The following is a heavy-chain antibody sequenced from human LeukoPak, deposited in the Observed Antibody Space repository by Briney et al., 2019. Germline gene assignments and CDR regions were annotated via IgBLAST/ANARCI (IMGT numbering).Heavy chain of an antibody. CDR3: AKEIGTMIVVVTTASGYFDY. CDR2: ISGSGGST. Sequence: GGSLRLSCAASGFTFSSYAMSWVRQAPGKGLEWVSAISGSGGSTYYADSVKGRFTISRDNSKNTLYLQMNSLRAEDTAVYYCAKEIGTMIVVVTTASGYFDYWGQGTLVTVSS. V-gene: IGHV3-23*01. CDR1: GFTFSSYA. D-gene: IGHD3-22*01. J-gene: IGHJ4*02.